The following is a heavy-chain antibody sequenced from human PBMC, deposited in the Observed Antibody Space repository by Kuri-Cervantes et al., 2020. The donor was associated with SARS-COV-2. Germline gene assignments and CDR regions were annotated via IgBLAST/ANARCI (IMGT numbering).Heavy chain of an antibody. V-gene: IGHV4-59*01. J-gene: IGHJ4*02. CDR3: ARGGGYSNLGYYFDY. CDR1: GGSISSYY. D-gene: IGHD4-11*01. Sequence: GSLRLSCTVSGGSISSYYWSWIRQPPGKGLEWIGYIYYSGSTNYNPSLKSRVTISVDTSKTQFSLKLSSVTAADTAVYYCARGGGYSNLGYYFDYWGQGTLVTVSS. CDR2: IYYSGST.